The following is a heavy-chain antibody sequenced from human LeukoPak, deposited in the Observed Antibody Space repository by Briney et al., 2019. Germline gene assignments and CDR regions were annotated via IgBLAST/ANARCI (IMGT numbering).Heavy chain of an antibody. V-gene: IGHV1-46*01. J-gene: IGHJ4*02. Sequence: GASVKVSCKTSGYNFTNYYMHWVRQAPGHGLEWMGIMNPSGDTTTYAEKFQGRVTMTRDTSTSTVYMELSSLRSEDTADYYCARGGALRYFEWFSAYWGQGTLVTVSS. D-gene: IGHD3-9*01. CDR3: ARGGALRYFEWFSAY. CDR1: GYNFTNYY. CDR2: MNPSGDTT.